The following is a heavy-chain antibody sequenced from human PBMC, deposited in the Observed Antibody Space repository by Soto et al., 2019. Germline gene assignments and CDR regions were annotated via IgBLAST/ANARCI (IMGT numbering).Heavy chain of an antibody. J-gene: IGHJ4*02. CDR1: GYTFTSYA. D-gene: IGHD6-6*01. V-gene: IGHV1-3*01. CDR2: INAGNGNT. CDR3: ASSPARYQVGAGVFDY. Sequence: ASVKVSCKASGYTFTSYAMHWVRQAPGQRLEWMGWINAGNGNTKYSQKFQGRVTITRDTSASTAYMELSSLRSEDTAVYYCASSPARYQVGAGVFDYWGQGTLVTVSS.